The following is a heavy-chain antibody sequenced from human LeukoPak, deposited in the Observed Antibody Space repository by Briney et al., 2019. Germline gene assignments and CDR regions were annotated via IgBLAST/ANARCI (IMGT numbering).Heavy chain of an antibody. CDR2: IYTSGST. J-gene: IGHJ5*02. CDR1: GDSISTFY. D-gene: IGHD3-22*01. CDR3: ARVGEDYDSSGYYSNWFDP. Sequence: PSETLSLTCTVSGDSISTFYWSWIRQPAGKGLEWIGRIYTSGSTNYNPSLKSRVTISVDTSKTQFSLKLSSVTAADTAVYYCARVGEDYDSSGYYSNWFDPWGQGTLVTVSS. V-gene: IGHV4-4*07.